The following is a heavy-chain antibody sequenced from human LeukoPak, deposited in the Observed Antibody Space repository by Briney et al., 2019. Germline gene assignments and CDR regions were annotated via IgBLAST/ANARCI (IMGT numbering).Heavy chain of an antibody. J-gene: IGHJ4*02. D-gene: IGHD7-27*01. CDR1: GFTFSSYW. CDR2: TKQDGSEK. V-gene: IGHV3-7*01. Sequence: PGGSLRLSCAASGFTFSSYWMSWVRQAPGKGLEWVANTKQDGSEKYYVDSVKGRFTISRDNANNALYLQMNSLRAEDTAIYYCARWGRGTGFDYWGQGTLATVSS. CDR3: ARWGRGTGFDY.